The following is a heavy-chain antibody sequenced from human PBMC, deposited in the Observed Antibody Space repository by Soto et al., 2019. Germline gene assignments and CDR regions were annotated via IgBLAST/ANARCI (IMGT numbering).Heavy chain of an antibody. CDR1: GFTFSSYW. D-gene: IGHD6-13*01. CDR2: INSDGSST. Sequence: EVQLVESGGGLVQPGGSLRLSCAASGFTFSSYWMHWVRQAPGKGLVWVSRINSDGSSTSYADSVKGRFTISRDNAKNTLYLQMNSLRAEDTAVYYCATLGGYSSSWLDAFDIWGQGTMVTVSS. J-gene: IGHJ3*02. V-gene: IGHV3-74*01. CDR3: ATLGGYSSSWLDAFDI.